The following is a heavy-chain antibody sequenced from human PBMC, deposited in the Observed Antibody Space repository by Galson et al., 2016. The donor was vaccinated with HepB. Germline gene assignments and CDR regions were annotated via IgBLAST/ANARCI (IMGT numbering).Heavy chain of an antibody. J-gene: IGHJ6*02. Sequence: LSLTCSISGGSISSFYWNWIRQTPGKGLEWLGYINYSLNTYYNPSLKSRVTMPVDTSKNQFPLKLNSVTAADTAVYYCARRSTNYYFGMDVWGQGTTVTVSS. CDR2: INYSLNT. V-gene: IGHV4-59*08. CDR3: ARRSTNYYFGMDV. CDR1: GGSISSFY.